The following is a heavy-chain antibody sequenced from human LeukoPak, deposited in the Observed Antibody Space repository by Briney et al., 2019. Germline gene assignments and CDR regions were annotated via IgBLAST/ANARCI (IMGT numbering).Heavy chain of an antibody. V-gene: IGHV4-59*01. CDR3: ARESAAVVNWFDP. J-gene: IGHJ5*02. D-gene: IGHD6-13*01. CDR1: GGSISSYY. CDR2: IYYSGST. Sequence: SETLSLTCTVSGGSISSYYWSWIRQPPGKGLEWIGYIYYSGSTNYNPSLKSRVTISVDTSKNQFSLKLSSVTAADTAAYYCARESAAVVNWFDPWGQGTLVTVSS.